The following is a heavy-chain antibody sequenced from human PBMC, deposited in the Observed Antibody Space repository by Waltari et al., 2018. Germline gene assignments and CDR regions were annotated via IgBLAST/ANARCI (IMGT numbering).Heavy chain of an antibody. Sequence: QVQLQESGPGLVKPSETLSLTCTVSGGSISSYYWSWIRQPPGTGQEWIGYIYYSGSTNYNPSLKSRVTISVDTSKNRCSLKLSSVTAADTALYYCARGGGGGIAARPVDYWVQGTLVTVSS. D-gene: IGHD6-6*01. V-gene: IGHV4-59*01. CDR3: ARGGGGGIAARPVDY. CDR2: IYYSGST. CDR1: GGSISSYY. J-gene: IGHJ4*02.